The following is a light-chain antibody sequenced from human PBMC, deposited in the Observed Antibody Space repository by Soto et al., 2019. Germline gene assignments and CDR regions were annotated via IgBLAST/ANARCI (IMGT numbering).Light chain of an antibody. V-gene: IGKV3-20*01. Sequence: EIVLTQSPGTLSLSPGERATLSCRASQSVSSSCLAWYQQKPGQAPRLLIYGASSRATGIPDRFSGSGSGTDFTLTISRLEPEDFAVYYCQQYGSSPYTFGQGTQLEIK. CDR1: QSVSSSC. CDR2: GAS. J-gene: IGKJ2*01. CDR3: QQYGSSPYT.